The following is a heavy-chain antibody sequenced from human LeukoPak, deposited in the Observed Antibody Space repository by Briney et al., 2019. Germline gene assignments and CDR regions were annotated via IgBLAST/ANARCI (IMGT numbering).Heavy chain of an antibody. CDR2: MNPNSGNT. D-gene: IGHD2-15*01. CDR1: GYTFTSYD. V-gene: IGHV1-8*01. Sequence: ASVKVSCKASGYTFTSYDINRVRQATGQGLEWMGWMNPNSGNTGYAQKFQGRVTMTRNTSISTAYMELSSLRSEDTAVYYCARGELLLDXFDYWGQGTLVTVSS. CDR3: ARGELLLDXFDY. J-gene: IGHJ4*02.